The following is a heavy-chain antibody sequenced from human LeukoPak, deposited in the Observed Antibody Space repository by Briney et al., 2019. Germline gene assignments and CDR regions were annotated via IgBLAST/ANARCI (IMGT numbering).Heavy chain of an antibody. V-gene: IGHV1-3*01. Sequence: ASVKVSCKASGYTFTSYAKHWVRQAPGQRLEWMGWINAGNGNTKYSQKFQGRVTITRDTSASTAYMELSSLRSEDTAVYYCARSRITIFGVVILYFDYWGQGTLVTVSS. CDR2: INAGNGNT. J-gene: IGHJ4*02. CDR1: GYTFTSYA. D-gene: IGHD3-3*01. CDR3: ARSRITIFGVVILYFDY.